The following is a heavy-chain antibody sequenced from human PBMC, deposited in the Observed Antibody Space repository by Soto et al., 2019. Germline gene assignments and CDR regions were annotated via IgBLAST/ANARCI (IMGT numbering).Heavy chain of an antibody. CDR3: ICQQDFYYGKAV. CDR1: GFSFSPAW. D-gene: IGHD6-13*01. V-gene: IGHV3-15*07. J-gene: IGHJ6*02. Sequence: EVQLVESGGGLVTPGGSLRLSCTGTGFSFSPAWMNWVRQAPGKGLEWVGRMKSYRGGGTTDYAATGQGRFTISSDDSKTTLYLQLNTLKFEDTALYFCICQQDFYYGKAVWGQGTTVTVSS. CDR2: MKSYRGGGTT.